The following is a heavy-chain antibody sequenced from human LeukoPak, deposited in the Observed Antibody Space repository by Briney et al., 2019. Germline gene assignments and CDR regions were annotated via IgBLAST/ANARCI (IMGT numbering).Heavy chain of an antibody. J-gene: IGHJ6*02. CDR2: ITSTSTYK. Sequence: GGSLRLSCAASGFTFSSYNMNWVRQAPGKGLEWVSTITSTSTYKAYADSVKGRFTISRDNADNSLYLQMNSLRGDDTAVYYCAKERPHGKDVWGQGTSVTVSS. D-gene: IGHD6-6*01. CDR3: AKERPHGKDV. V-gene: IGHV3-21*01. CDR1: GFTFSSYN.